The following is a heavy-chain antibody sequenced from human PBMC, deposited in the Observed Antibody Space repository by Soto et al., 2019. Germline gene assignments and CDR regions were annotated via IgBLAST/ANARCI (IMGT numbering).Heavy chain of an antibody. CDR2: ISHDGNNK. V-gene: IGHV3-30*18. Sequence: QVQLVESGGGVVQPGRSLRLSCAAYGFTFSNYGMHWVRQAPGRGLEWVAVISHDGNNKYYADSVKGRFTISRDNSKNTLSLHMSSLRPEDTAVYYCAKASSHYGSGSYYTNADWGQGTLVTVSS. CDR3: AKASSHYGSGSYYTNAD. J-gene: IGHJ4*02. D-gene: IGHD3-10*01. CDR1: GFTFSNYG.